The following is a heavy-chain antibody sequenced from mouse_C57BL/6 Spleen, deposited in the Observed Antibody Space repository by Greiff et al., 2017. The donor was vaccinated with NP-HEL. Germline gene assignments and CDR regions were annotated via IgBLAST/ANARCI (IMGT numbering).Heavy chain of an antibody. CDR3: ARIGYYGSSHWYFDV. J-gene: IGHJ1*03. Sequence: VQLQQSGAELVRPGTSVKVSCKASGYAFTNYLIEWVKQRPGQGLEWIGVINPGSGGTNYNEKFKGKATLTADKSSSTAYMQLSSLTSEDSAVYFCARIGYYGSSHWYFDVWGTGTTVTVSS. V-gene: IGHV1-54*01. CDR1: GYAFTNYL. CDR2: INPGSGGT. D-gene: IGHD1-1*01.